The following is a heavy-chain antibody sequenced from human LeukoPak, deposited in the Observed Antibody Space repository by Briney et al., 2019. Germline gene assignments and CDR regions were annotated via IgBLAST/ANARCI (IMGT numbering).Heavy chain of an antibody. D-gene: IGHD2-2*01. V-gene: IGHV4-59*12. J-gene: IGHJ4*02. CDR1: GGSISSYY. Sequence: SETLSLTCTVSGGSISSYYWSWIRQPPGKGLEWIGYIYYSGSTNYNPSLKSRVTISVDTSKNQFSLKLSSVTAADTAVYYCASFPYCSSTSCQTQDYWGQGTLVTVSS. CDR3: ASFPYCSSTSCQTQDY. CDR2: IYYSGST.